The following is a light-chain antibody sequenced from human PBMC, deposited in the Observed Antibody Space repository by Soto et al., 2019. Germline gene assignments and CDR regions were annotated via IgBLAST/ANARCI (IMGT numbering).Light chain of an antibody. CDR2: EVS. CDR1: SSDVGRYKY. V-gene: IGLV2-14*01. J-gene: IGLJ2*01. CDR3: SSYTTSTTLV. Sequence: QSALTQPASVSGSPGQSITISCTGTSSDVGRYKYVSWYQQFPGKAPKLVIYEVSNRPSGVSDRFSGSKSGITASLTISGLQAEDEADYYCSSYTTSTTLVFGGGTKLTVL.